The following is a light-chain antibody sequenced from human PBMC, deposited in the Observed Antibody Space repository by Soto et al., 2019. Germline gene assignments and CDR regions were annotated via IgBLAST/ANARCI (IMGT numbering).Light chain of an antibody. Sequence: DIQMTQSPSTLSASVGDRVTMTCRASQSISSWLAWYQQKPGKAPKLLIYDASSLESGVPSRFSGSGSGTEFTLTISSLQPDDFATYYCQQYNTFWTFGPGTKVDIK. J-gene: IGKJ1*01. CDR2: DAS. V-gene: IGKV1-5*01. CDR3: QQYNTFWT. CDR1: QSISSW.